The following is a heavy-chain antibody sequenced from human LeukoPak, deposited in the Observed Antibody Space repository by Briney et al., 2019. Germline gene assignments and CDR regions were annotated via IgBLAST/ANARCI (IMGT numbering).Heavy chain of an antibody. CDR2: IRYDGNNK. CDR1: GFTFSDYS. J-gene: IGHJ4*02. Sequence: GGSLRLSCAASGFTFSDYSMHWVRQAPGKGPNWVAFIRYDGNNKYYADSVKGRFTISRDNSKNTLYLQMNSLRAEDTAVYYCAKVRYCSGVNCYPDDNWGQGTLVTVSS. D-gene: IGHD2-15*01. V-gene: IGHV3-30*02. CDR3: AKVRYCSGVNCYPDDN.